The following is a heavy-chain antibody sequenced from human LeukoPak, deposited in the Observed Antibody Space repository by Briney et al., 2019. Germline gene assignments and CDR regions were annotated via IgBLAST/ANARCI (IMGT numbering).Heavy chain of an antibody. V-gene: IGHV1-58*01. CDR2: IVVGSGNT. J-gene: IGHJ3*02. CDR1: GFTFSSSA. D-gene: IGHD2-2*02. Sequence: ASVKVSCKASGFTFSSSAVQWVRQARGQRLEWIGWIVVGSGNTDYAQKFQERVTITRDMSTSTAYMELTSLRSEDTAVYYCARVGVVPAAIGGGAFDIWGQGTMVTVSS. CDR3: ARVGVVPAAIGGGAFDI.